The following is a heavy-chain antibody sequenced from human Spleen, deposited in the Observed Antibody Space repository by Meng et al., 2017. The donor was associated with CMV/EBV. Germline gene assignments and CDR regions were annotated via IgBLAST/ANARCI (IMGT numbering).Heavy chain of an antibody. J-gene: IGHJ5*02. CDR2: IYWNDHD. Sequence: SLKISCTVSGGSISSEDFFWSWVRQPPGKALEWLALIYWNDHDRYGPSLQSRLTITKDTSKNQVVLTMTKMDPVDTATYYCAHSSLYNWFDPWGQGTLVTVSS. V-gene: IGHV2-5*01. CDR1: GGSISSEDF. CDR3: AHSSLYNWFDP.